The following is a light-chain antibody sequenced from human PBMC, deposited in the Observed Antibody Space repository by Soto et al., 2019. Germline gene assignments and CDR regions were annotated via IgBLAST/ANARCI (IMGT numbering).Light chain of an antibody. CDR1: SSDVGAYNY. CDR2: EVT. V-gene: IGLV2-8*01. Sequence: HSALTQPPSASGSPGQSVTISCTGTSSDVGAYNYVSWYQQRPGKAPKLMIYEVTKRPSGVPDRFSGSKSGNTASLTVSGLQAEDEADYYCSSYAKTISVVFGGGTKLTVL. CDR3: SSYAKTISVV. J-gene: IGLJ2*01.